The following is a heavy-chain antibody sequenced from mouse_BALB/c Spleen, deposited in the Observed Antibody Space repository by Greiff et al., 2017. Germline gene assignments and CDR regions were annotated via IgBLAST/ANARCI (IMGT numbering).Heavy chain of an antibody. J-gene: IGHJ4*01. V-gene: IGHV3-8*02. CDR1: GDSITSGY. Sequence: EVMLVESGPSLVKPSQTLSLTCSVTGDSITSGYWNWIRKFPGNKLEYMGYISYSGSTYYNPSLKSRISITRDTSKNQYYLQLNSVTTEDTATYYCARSTTVEGYAMDYWGQGTSVTVSS. CDR2: ISYSGST. CDR3: ARSTTVEGYAMDY. D-gene: IGHD1-1*01.